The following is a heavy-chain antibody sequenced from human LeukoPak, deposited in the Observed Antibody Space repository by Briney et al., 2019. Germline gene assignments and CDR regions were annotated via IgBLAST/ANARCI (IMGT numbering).Heavy chain of an antibody. J-gene: IGHJ4*02. D-gene: IGHD2-2*01. Sequence: GGSLRLSCAGSGFTVSNNYMTWVRQAPGKGLEWVSVTYSGGTTYYADSVEGRFTISRDNSKNTLFLQMNSLRTEDTAVYYCAKEGGLGYCSTTSCAFAHWGRGTLVTVSS. V-gene: IGHV3-53*01. CDR1: GFTVSNNY. CDR2: TYSGGTT. CDR3: AKEGGLGYCSTTSCAFAH.